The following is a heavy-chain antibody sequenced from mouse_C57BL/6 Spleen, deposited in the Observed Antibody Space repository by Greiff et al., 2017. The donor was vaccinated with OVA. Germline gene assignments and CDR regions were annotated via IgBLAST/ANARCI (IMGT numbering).Heavy chain of an antibody. Sequence: VKLQESGAELARPGASVKMSCKASGYTFTSYTMHWVKQRPGQGLEWIGYINPSSGYTKYNQKFKDKATLTADKSSSTAYMQLSSLTSEDSAVYYCARFGDYDGYAMDYWGQGTSVTVSS. CDR2: INPSSGYT. CDR1: GYTFTSYT. V-gene: IGHV1-4*01. D-gene: IGHD2-4*01. J-gene: IGHJ4*01. CDR3: ARFGDYDGYAMDY.